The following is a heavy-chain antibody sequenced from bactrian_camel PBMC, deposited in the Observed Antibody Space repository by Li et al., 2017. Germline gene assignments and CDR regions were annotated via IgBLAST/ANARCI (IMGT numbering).Heavy chain of an antibody. CDR1: GDTYRRDC. CDR2: VYAGGGDP. V-gene: IGHV3S1*01. D-gene: IGHD4*01. CDR3: AADQRRAWSDYRALYSTSYDY. J-gene: IGHJ4*01. Sequence: HVQLVESGGGSVQAGGSLRLSCLVSGDTYRRDCMGWFRQAPGKERQGVAAVYAGGGDPYYAASVKGRFAVSQDKDKNTLYLDMSSLKSEDSAMYYCAADQRRAWSDYRALYSTSYDYWGQGTQVTVS.